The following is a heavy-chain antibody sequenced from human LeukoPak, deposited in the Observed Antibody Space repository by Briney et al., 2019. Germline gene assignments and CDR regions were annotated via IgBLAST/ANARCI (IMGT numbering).Heavy chain of an antibody. J-gene: IGHJ4*02. CDR2: IIPIFGTA. Sequence: SVKVSCKASGGTLSSYAISWVRQAPGQGLEWMGGIIPIFGTANYAQKFQGRVTITADESTSTAYMELSSLRSEDTAVYYCARGIVGATYRFDYWGQGTLVTVSS. CDR1: GGTLSSYA. V-gene: IGHV1-69*13. CDR3: ARGIVGATYRFDY. D-gene: IGHD1-26*01.